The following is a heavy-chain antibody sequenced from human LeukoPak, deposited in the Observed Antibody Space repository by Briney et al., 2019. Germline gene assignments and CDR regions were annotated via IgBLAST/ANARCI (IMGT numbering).Heavy chain of an antibody. D-gene: IGHD4-23*01. V-gene: IGHV3-23*01. CDR2: ISGSGGST. Sequence: GGSLRLSCAASGFTFSSYGMSWVRQAPGKGLEWVSAISGSGGSTYYADSVKGRFTISRDNSKNTLYLQMNSLKTEDTAVYYCTTDSAAYTVVFDYWGQGTLVTVSS. CDR3: TTDSAAYTVVFDY. J-gene: IGHJ4*02. CDR1: GFTFSSYG.